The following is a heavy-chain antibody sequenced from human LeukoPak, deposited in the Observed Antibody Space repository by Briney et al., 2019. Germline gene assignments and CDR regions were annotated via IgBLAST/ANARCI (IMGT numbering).Heavy chain of an antibody. D-gene: IGHD1-26*01. CDR1: GGSISAYY. Sequence: SEPQSLTCTVSGGSISAYYWAWARQPPGTGLEYIGYIYYSERTNHHPSLKSRVTISVDSIKKQMSLKLSSVTAADTALSYCARGSYTVDSWGAGALVTVSS. V-gene: IGHV4-59*01. CDR2: IYYSERT. CDR3: ARGSYTVDS. J-gene: IGHJ4*02.